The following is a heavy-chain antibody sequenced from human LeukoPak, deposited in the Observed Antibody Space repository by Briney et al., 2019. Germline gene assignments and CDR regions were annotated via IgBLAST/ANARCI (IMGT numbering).Heavy chain of an antibody. CDR1: GGTFTIYA. D-gene: IGHD3-3*01. CDR2: IIPIFGTA. CDR3: ARDLHTYYDFWSGYARYGMDV. J-gene: IGHJ6*02. Sequence: AVTVCFTASGGTFTIYAIRWGRQGPGQGDGWMGGIIPIFGTANYAQKFQGRVTITADESTSTAHMELSRLRSEDTAVYYCARDLHTYYDFWSGYARYGMDVWGQGTTVTVSS. V-gene: IGHV1-69*13.